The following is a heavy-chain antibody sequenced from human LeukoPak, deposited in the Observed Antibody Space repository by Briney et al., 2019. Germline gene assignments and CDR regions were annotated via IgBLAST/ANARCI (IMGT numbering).Heavy chain of an antibody. J-gene: IGHJ6*02. CDR3: ARDMEWWPHYYYYGMDV. V-gene: IGHV4-34*01. CDR1: GGSISSYY. D-gene: IGHD3-3*01. CDR2: INHSGST. Sequence: PSETLSLTCTVSGGSISSYYWSWIRQPPGKGLEWIGEINHSGSTNYNPSLKSRVTISVDTSKNQFSLKLSSVTAADTAVYYCARDMEWWPHYYYYGMDVWGQGTTVTVSS.